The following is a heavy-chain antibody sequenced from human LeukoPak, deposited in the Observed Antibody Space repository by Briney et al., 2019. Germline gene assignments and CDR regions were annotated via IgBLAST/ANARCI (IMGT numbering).Heavy chain of an antibody. V-gene: IGHV1-3*01. Sequence: ASVKVSCKASGYTFTSYAMHWVRQAPGQRLEWMGWINVGNGNTKYSQKFQGRVTITRDTSASTAYMELSSLRSEDTAVYYCARDGVAYCGGDCPGDYWGQGTLVTVSS. CDR3: ARDGVAYCGGDCPGDY. CDR1: GYTFTSYA. CDR2: INVGNGNT. J-gene: IGHJ4*02. D-gene: IGHD2-21*02.